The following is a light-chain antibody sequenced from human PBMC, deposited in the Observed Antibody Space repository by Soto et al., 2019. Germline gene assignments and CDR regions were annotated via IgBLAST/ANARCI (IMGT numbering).Light chain of an antibody. CDR2: RDR. CDR1: NIGSKN. V-gene: IGLV3-9*01. J-gene: IGLJ3*02. Sequence: SCELTQPLSVSVAPGQTARITCGGNNIGSKNVHWYQQKPGQAPVLVIYRDRNRPSGIPERFSGSNSGNTATLTISRAQAGDEADYYCQVWDSSTAGVFGGGTKLTVL. CDR3: QVWDSSTAGV.